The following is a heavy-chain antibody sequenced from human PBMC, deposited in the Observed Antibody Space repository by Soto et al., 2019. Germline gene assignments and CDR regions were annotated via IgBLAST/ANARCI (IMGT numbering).Heavy chain of an antibody. CDR3: AKASRSGWYDRGAFDI. D-gene: IGHD6-19*01. CDR2: ISGSGGST. Sequence: EVQLLESGGGLVQPGGSLRLSCAASGFTFSSYAMSWVRQAPGKGLEWVSAISGSGGSTYYADSVKGRFTIPRDNSKNTLYLQMNSLRAEDTAVYYCAKASRSGWYDRGAFDIWGQGTMVTVSS. J-gene: IGHJ3*02. CDR1: GFTFSSYA. V-gene: IGHV3-23*01.